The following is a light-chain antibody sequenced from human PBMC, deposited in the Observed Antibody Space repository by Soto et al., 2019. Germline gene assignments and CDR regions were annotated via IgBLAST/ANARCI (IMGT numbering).Light chain of an antibody. V-gene: IGLV2-14*01. CDR3: SSYTSTSTHVV. CDR1: SSDVGGYNY. CDR2: DVS. Sequence: QSALTQPASVSGSPGQSSTISCTGTSSDVGGYNYVSWYQQHPGKAPNLMIYDVSNRPSEVSNRFSGSKSGNTASLTISGLQAEDEADYYCSSYTSTSTHVVFGGGTKVTVL. J-gene: IGLJ2*01.